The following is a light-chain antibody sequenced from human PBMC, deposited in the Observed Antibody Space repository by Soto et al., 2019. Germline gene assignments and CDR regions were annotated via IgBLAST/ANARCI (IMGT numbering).Light chain of an antibody. CDR3: VSYIESTVTHWV. J-gene: IGLJ3*02. CDR2: RNN. Sequence: QSVPTQPPSASGTPGQRVTITCSGSSSNIGNSDVYWYQQLPGTAPKLLIYRNNQWPSGVPDRFSGSKSGDTASLTISGLQAEDEADYYCVSYIESTVTHWVFGGGTKLTVL. CDR1: SSNIGNSD. V-gene: IGLV1-47*01.